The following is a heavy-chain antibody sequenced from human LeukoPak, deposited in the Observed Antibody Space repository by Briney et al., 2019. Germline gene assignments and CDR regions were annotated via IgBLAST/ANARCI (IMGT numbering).Heavy chain of an antibody. CDR3: ARDFQNKKWYNGPGYYFDF. V-gene: IGHV1-2*02. CDR2: INPDSGGT. CDR1: GCTFTSYY. D-gene: IGHD1-26*01. Sequence: ASVKVSCKASGCTFTSYYIHWVRQAPGQGLEWMGWINPDSGGTNYAQKFQGRVTVTTDRSSTTAYMELSSLKSDDTAVYYCARDFQNKKWYNGPGYYFDFWGQGTLVTVSS. J-gene: IGHJ4*02.